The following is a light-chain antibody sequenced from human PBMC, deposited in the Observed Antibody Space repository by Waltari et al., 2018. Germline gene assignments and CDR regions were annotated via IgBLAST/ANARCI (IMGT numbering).Light chain of an antibody. V-gene: IGKV3-20*01. CDR2: GAS. Sequence: EIVLTQSQGTLSLSPGEGATLSCRASQSVSSSYLAWYQQNTGQAPRLLIYGASSRATGIPDRFSGSGSGTDFTLTISRLEPEDFAVYYCQQYCSSLPWTFGQGTKVEIK. CDR1: QSVSSSY. CDR3: QQYCSSLPWT. J-gene: IGKJ1*01.